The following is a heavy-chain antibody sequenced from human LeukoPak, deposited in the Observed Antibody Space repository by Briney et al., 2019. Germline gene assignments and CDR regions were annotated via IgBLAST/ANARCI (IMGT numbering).Heavy chain of an antibody. D-gene: IGHD2-15*01. CDR2: IYSNNGGT. CDR3: ARGFRTGDMTTFAH. V-gene: IGHV1-2*02. Sequence: GASVKVSCKASAYTFTGYYIHWVRQAPGQRLEWMGWIYSNNGGTDYAQKFQGRVTMTRDTSISTAYMEVSRVRSDDTAAYYCARGFRTGDMTTFAHWGQGTLVTVSS. J-gene: IGHJ4*02. CDR1: AYTFTGYY.